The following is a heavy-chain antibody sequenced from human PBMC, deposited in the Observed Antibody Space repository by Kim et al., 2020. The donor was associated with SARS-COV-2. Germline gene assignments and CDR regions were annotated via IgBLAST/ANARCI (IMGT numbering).Heavy chain of an antibody. CDR3: ARMVVVITYYYGMDV. Sequence: SVKVSCKASGGTFSSYAISWVRQAPGQGLEWMGGIIPIFGTANYAQKFQGRVTITADESTSTAYMELSSLRSEDTAVYYCARMVVVITYYYGMDVWGQGTTVTVSS. J-gene: IGHJ6*02. D-gene: IGHD3-22*01. CDR2: IIPIFGTA. CDR1: GGTFSSYA. V-gene: IGHV1-69*13.